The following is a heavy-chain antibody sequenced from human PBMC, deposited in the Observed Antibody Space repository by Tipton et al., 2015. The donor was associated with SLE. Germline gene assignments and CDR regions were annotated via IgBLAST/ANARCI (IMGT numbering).Heavy chain of an antibody. CDR2: FYIGGSA. V-gene: IGHV3-23*03. CDR1: GFTFSNYA. J-gene: IGHJ5*02. CDR3: ARGDDSIWGSYRHPLP. Sequence: SLRLSCAASGFTFSNYAMGWVRQAPGKGLEWVSVFYIGGSAYYADSVKGRFTISRDNSKNTLYLQMNSLRADDTAVYYCARGDDSIWGSYRHPLPWGQGILVTVSS. D-gene: IGHD3-16*02.